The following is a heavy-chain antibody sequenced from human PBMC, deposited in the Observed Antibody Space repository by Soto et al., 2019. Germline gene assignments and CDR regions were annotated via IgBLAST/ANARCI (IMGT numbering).Heavy chain of an antibody. CDR1: GGSISSYY. Sequence: PSETLSLTCTFSGGSISSYYWSWIRQPPGKGLEWIGYIYYSGSTNYNPSLKSRVTISVDTSKNQFSLKLSSVTAADTAVYYCARSKGVILGYFDYWGQGTLVTVSS. CDR2: IYYSGST. CDR3: ARSKGVILGYFDY. D-gene: IGHD3-16*01. J-gene: IGHJ4*02. V-gene: IGHV4-59*01.